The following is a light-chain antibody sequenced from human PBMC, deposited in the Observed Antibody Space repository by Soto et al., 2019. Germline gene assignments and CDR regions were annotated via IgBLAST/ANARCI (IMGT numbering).Light chain of an antibody. CDR1: SSDIGGYNA. CDR3: NSFRVSHLYV. J-gene: IGLJ1*01. CDR2: EVT. V-gene: IGLV2-14*01. Sequence: QSALTQPASVSVSPGQTITISCTGTSSDIGGYNAVSWYQHHPGKAPKLIIYEVTHRPSGVSDRFSASKSGNTASQTISGLQAEDEADYYCNSFRVSHLYVFGTGTKVTVL.